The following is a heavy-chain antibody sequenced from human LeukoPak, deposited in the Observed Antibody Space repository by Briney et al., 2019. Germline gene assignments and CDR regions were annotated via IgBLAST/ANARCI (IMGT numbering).Heavy chain of an antibody. CDR1: GGSISSGSYY. Sequence: SQTLSLTCTVSGGSISSGSYYWSWIRQPAGKGLEWIGEINHSGSTNYNPSLKSRVTISVDTSKNQFSLKLSSVTAADTAVYYCARHRPTSGYYYYYMDVWGKGTTVTISS. CDR2: INHSGST. J-gene: IGHJ6*03. CDR3: ARHRPTSGYYYYYMDV. V-gene: IGHV4-61*09. D-gene: IGHD2-8*01.